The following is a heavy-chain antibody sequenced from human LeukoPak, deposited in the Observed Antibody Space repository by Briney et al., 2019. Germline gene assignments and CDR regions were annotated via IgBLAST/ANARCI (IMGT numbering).Heavy chain of an antibody. CDR1: GYSISNGYY. J-gene: IGHJ3*02. CDR3: ARPLLLWFGESALGAFDI. CDR2: IYYSGST. Sequence: TSETLSLTCSVSGYSISNGYYWGWIRQPPGKGLEWIGSIYYSGSTYYNPSLKSRVTISVDTSKNQFSLKLSSVTAADTAVYYCARPLLLWFGESALGAFDIWGQGTMVTVSS. V-gene: IGHV4-38-2*02. D-gene: IGHD3-10*01.